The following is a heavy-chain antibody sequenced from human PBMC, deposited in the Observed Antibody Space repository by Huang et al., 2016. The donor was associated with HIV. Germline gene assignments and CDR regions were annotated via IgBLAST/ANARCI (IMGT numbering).Heavy chain of an antibody. CDR3: ARDLRLYYMDV. V-gene: IGHV1-3*01. CDR1: GYTFTNYV. J-gene: IGHJ6*03. CDR2: INAGNGKI. Sequence: QVQLVQSGAEVRKPGASVKVSCKASGYTFTNYVIHWVRQAPGQKLEWMGWINAGNGKIKYSQKFQGRVTLTRDTTASTAYMELNSLVSEDTAVYYCARDLRLYYMDVWGKGTTITVSS.